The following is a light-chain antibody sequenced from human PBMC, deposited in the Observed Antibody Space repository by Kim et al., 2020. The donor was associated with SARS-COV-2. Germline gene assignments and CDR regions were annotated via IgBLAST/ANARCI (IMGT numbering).Light chain of an antibody. Sequence: ASVKLTWPRSGGHSAYAIAWHQQQAEKGPRFLMKVNSDGSHKKGDGIPDRFSGSSSGAERYLTISSLQSEDEADYYCQTWDTGIQVFGGGTQLTVL. CDR2: VNSDGSH. J-gene: IGLJ3*02. V-gene: IGLV4-69*01. CDR3: QTWDTGIQV. CDR1: GGHSAYA.